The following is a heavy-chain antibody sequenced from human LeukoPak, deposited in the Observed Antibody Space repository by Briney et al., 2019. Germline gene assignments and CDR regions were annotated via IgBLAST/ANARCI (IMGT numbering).Heavy chain of an antibody. Sequence: PSETLSLTCAVYGGSFSGYYWSWIRQPPGKGLEWIGEINHSGSTNYNPSLKSRVTISVDTSKNQFSLRLSSVTAADTAVYYCARVTGYVMEDYFDYWGQGTLVTVSS. D-gene: IGHD2-21*02. J-gene: IGHJ4*02. CDR3: ARVTGYVMEDYFDY. CDR2: INHSGST. V-gene: IGHV4-34*01. CDR1: GGSFSGYY.